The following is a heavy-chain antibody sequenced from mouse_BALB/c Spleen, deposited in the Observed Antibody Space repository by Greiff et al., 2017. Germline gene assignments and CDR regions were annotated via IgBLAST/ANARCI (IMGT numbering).Heavy chain of an antibody. J-gene: IGHJ1*01. CDR2: INPGSGGT. CDR1: GYAFTNYL. CDR3: ARDHADV. V-gene: IGHV1-54*01. Sequence: VKLMESGAELVRPGTSVKVSCKASGYAFTNYLIEWVKQRPGQGLEWIGVINPGSGGTNYNEKFKGKATLTADKSSSTAYMQLSSLTSDDSAVYFCARDHADVWGAGTTVTVSS.